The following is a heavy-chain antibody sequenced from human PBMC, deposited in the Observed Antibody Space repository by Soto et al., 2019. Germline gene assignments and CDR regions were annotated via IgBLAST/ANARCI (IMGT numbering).Heavy chain of an antibody. Sequence: GGSLRLSCAADGFTFNNYNMHWVRQTAGKGLEWVSSIATTGDTYYPGSVKGRFTISRENAKKSLYLEMNSLRAEDTAVYYCARGGCSSTSCSYFYHRMDVWGQGTTVTVSS. D-gene: IGHD2-2*01. J-gene: IGHJ6*02. CDR1: GFTFNNYN. V-gene: IGHV3-13*01. CDR3: ARGGCSSTSCSYFYHRMDV. CDR2: IATTGDT.